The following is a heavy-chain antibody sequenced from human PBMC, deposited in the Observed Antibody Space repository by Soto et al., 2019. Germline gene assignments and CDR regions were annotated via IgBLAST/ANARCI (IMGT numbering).Heavy chain of an antibody. V-gene: IGHV1-18*01. CDR2: VSANNGHT. J-gene: IGHJ6*02. CDR1: GFTFSNYG. Sequence: KVSCKASGFTFSNYGLNWVRQAPGQGLEWMGWVSANNGHTNYAQNLQGRVSMTTDTSTSTAYMELRGLTFDDTAVYYCARDIESVTAKHFFYYYAMDVWGQGTTVTVSS. D-gene: IGHD2-8*01. CDR3: ARDIESVTAKHFFYYYAMDV.